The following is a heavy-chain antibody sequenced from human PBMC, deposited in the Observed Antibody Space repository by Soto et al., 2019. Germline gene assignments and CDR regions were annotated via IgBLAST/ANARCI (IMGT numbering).Heavy chain of an antibody. CDR2: IYYSGST. J-gene: IGHJ5*02. CDR3: ARAALSWFDP. CDR1: GGSISSGGYY. V-gene: IGHV4-31*03. Sequence: SETLSLTCTVSGGSISSGGYYWSWIRQHPGKGLEWIGYIYYSGSTYYNPSLKSRVTISVDTSKNQFSLKLSSVTAADTAVYYCARAALSWFDPWGQGTLVTVSS. D-gene: IGHD6-6*01.